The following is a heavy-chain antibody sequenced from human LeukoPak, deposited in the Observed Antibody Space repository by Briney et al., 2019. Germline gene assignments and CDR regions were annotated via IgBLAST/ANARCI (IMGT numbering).Heavy chain of an antibody. CDR2: IIPIFGTA. V-gene: IGHV1-69*13. CDR1: GGTFSSYA. J-gene: IGHJ4*02. CDR3: AKDEYYYDSSGYYDY. D-gene: IGHD3-22*01. Sequence: SVKVSCKASGGTFSSYAISWVRQAPGQGLEWMGGIIPIFGTANYAQKFQGRVTITADESTSTAYMELSSLRSEDTAVYYCAKDEYYYDSSGYYDYWGQGTLVTVSS.